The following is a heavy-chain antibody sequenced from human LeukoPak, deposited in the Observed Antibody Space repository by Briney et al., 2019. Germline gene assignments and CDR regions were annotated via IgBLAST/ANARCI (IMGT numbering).Heavy chain of an antibody. CDR1: GGSISSGSYY. CDR3: ASLYSYSSGFDY. J-gene: IGHJ4*02. V-gene: IGHV4-61*02. D-gene: IGHD6-19*01. Sequence: SETLSLTCTVSGGSISSGSYYWSWIRQPAGKGLEWIGRIYTSGSTNYNPSLKSRVTISVDTSKNQFSLKLGSVTAADTAVYYCASLYSYSSGFDYWGQGTLVTVSS. CDR2: IYTSGST.